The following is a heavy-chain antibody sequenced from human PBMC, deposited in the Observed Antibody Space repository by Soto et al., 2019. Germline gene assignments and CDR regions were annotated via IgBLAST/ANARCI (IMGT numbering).Heavy chain of an antibody. D-gene: IGHD3-22*01. V-gene: IGHV3-30-3*01. CDR2: ISFDGSNE. CDR3: AREGYYDSRGYPYGIDV. CDR1: GFNFSDYV. Sequence: LRLSCAASGFNFSDYVVHWVRQAPGRGVELMAFISFDGSNEYYADFVKGRFTISRENSKNRVYLQVNSLRADDTAVYFCAREGYYDSRGYPYGIDVWGQGTTVNVSS. J-gene: IGHJ6*02.